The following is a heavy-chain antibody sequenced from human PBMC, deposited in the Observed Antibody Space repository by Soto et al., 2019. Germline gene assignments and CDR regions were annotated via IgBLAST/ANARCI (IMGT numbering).Heavy chain of an antibody. CDR2: INPNSGGT. Sequence: ASVKVSCKASGYTFTGYYMHWVRQAPGQGLEWMGWINPNSGGTNYAQKFQGWVTMTRDTSISTAYMELSRLRSDDTAVYYCARDRGYCSSTSCYYYYGMDVWGQGTTVTVSS. CDR3: ARDRGYCSSTSCYYYYGMDV. D-gene: IGHD2-2*01. J-gene: IGHJ6*02. CDR1: GYTFTGYY. V-gene: IGHV1-2*04.